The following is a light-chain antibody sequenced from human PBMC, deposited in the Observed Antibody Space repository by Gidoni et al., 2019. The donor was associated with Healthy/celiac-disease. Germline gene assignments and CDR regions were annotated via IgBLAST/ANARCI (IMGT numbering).Light chain of an antibody. Sequence: EIVLTQSPATLSLSPGERATLSCRASQSVSSYLAWYQQKPGQAPRLLIYDASNRATGIPARFSGSGSGTDFTLTISSLEPEDFAVYYCQQRSTLIXFXQGTRLEIK. CDR2: DAS. CDR3: QQRSTLIX. V-gene: IGKV3-11*01. CDR1: QSVSSY. J-gene: IGKJ5*01.